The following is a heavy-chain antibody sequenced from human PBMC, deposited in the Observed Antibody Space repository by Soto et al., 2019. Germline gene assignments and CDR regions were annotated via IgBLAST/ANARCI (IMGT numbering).Heavy chain of an antibody. J-gene: IGHJ5*02. Sequence: SETLSLTCAVYGESFSGYYWSWIRQPPGKGLEWIGEINHSGSTNYNPSLKSRVTISVDTSKNQFSLKLSSVTAADTAVYYCARLKGYQLLHSNWFDPWGQGTLVTVS. D-gene: IGHD2-2*01. CDR3: ARLKGYQLLHSNWFDP. V-gene: IGHV4-34*01. CDR1: GESFSGYY. CDR2: INHSGST.